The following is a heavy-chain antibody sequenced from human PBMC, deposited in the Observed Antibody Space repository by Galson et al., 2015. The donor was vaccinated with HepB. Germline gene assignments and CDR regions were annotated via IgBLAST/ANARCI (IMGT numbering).Heavy chain of an antibody. J-gene: IGHJ4*02. CDR3: ARHSRSYYDSRGHYYGAPTE. D-gene: IGHD3-22*01. CDR1: GAIFTNYW. Sequence: QSGAEVTKPGESLKISCKTSGAIFTNYWIGWVRQMPGKGLEWLGIIHPSDSDTRYNPSFQGQVTMSADKSTSTAYLHWSSLKAPDTAMYYCARHSRSYYDSRGHYYGAPTEWRQGTLVTVSS. CDR2: IHPSDSDT. V-gene: IGHV5-51*01.